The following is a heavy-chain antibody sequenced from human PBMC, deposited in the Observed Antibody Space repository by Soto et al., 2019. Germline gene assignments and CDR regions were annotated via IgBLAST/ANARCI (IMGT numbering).Heavy chain of an antibody. V-gene: IGHV3-23*01. Sequence: EVQLLESGGGLVQPGGSLRLSCAAPGFTFSSYAMSWVRQAPGKGLYWVSGIGGSGVNRYYGDSVKGRLTVSRENSKNTLYLQMNSLRAEDTAVYYCATRLLRWGGGDYYYGMDVWGQGTTVTVSS. CDR2: IGGSGVNR. J-gene: IGHJ6*02. CDR1: GFTFSSYA. CDR3: ATRLLRWGGGDYYYGMDV. D-gene: IGHD2-21*01.